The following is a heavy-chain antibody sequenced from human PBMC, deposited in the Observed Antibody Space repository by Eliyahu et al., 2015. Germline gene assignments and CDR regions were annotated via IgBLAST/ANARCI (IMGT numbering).Heavy chain of an antibody. D-gene: IGHD3-10*01. Sequence: QVQLVQSGAEVXKPGXSVKXSCKXSGGXFSSYAIXWXRQAPGQGLEWMGGIIPIFGTANYAXKFQGRVTITADESTSTAYMELSSLRSEDTAVYYCARDPMVRGVGGGWFDPWGQGTLVTVSS. CDR2: IIPIFGTA. J-gene: IGHJ5*02. V-gene: IGHV1-69*01. CDR3: ARDPMVRGVGGGWFDP. CDR1: GGXFSSYA.